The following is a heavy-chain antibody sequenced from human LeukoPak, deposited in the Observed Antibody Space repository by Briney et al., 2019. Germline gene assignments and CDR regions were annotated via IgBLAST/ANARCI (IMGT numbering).Heavy chain of an antibody. CDR3: AREEYQLLPDYYYMDV. V-gene: IGHV3-48*01. CDR2: ISSSSSTI. Sequence: PGGSLRLSCAASGFTFSSYSMNWVRQAPGKGLEWVSYISSSSSTIYYADSVKGRFTISRDNAKNSQYLQMNSLRAEDTAVYYCAREEYQLLPDYYYMDVWGKGTTVTVSS. D-gene: IGHD2-2*01. CDR1: GFTFSSYS. J-gene: IGHJ6*03.